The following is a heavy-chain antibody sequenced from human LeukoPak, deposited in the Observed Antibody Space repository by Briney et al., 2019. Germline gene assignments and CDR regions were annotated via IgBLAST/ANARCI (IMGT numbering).Heavy chain of an antibody. V-gene: IGHV4-39*01. J-gene: IGHJ6*02. CDR1: GGSISSSSYY. CDR2: IYYSGST. CDR3: ARHDRRSIVAVVAAKIDYYYGMDV. D-gene: IGHD2-15*01. Sequence: SETLSLTCTVSGGSISSSSYYWGWIRQPPGKGLEWIGSIYYSGSTYYNPSLKSRVTISVDTSKNQFSLKLSSVTAADTAVYYCARHDRRSIVAVVAAKIDYYYGMDVWGQGTTVTVSS.